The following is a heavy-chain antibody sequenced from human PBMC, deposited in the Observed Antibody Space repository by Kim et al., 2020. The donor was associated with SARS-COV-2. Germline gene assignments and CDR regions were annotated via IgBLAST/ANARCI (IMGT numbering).Heavy chain of an antibody. Sequence: GGSLRLSCTASGFTFSSYGMNWVRQAPGKGLEWVSAIYTGAVSTYYADSVKGRFTISRDDSKNTLYLQMNSLRAEDTAVYYCAKDSAGGYYYDYGMDVWG. CDR1: GFTFSSYG. CDR3: AKDSAGGYYYDYGMDV. V-gene: IGHV3-23*03. D-gene: IGHD3-10*01. J-gene: IGHJ6*01. CDR2: IYTGAVST.